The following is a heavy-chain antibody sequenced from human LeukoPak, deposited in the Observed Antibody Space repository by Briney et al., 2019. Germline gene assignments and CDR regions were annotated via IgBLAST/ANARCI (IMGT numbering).Heavy chain of an antibody. CDR2: IYSGGST. CDR1: GFTVSSNY. CDR3: ARDPSMVRGVIY. Sequence: GGSLRLSCAASGFTVSSNYMSWVRQAPGKGLEWVSVIYSGGSTCYADSVKGRFTISRDNSKNTLYLQMNSLRAEDTAVYYCARDPSMVRGVIYWGQGTLVTASS. V-gene: IGHV3-66*02. J-gene: IGHJ4*02. D-gene: IGHD3-10*01.